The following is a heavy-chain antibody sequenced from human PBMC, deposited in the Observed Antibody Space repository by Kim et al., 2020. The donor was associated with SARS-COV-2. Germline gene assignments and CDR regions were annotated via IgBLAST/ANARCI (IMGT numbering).Heavy chain of an antibody. CDR1: GYTFTSYG. CDR3: ARDYYGSGSYYNVLVDP. V-gene: IGHV1-18*01. Sequence: ASVKVSCKASGYTFTSYGISWVRQAPGQGLEWMGWISAYNGNTNYAQKLQGRVTMTTDTSTSTAYMELRSLRSDDTAVYYCARDYYGSGSYYNVLVDPWGQGTLVTVSS. CDR2: ISAYNGNT. D-gene: IGHD3-10*01. J-gene: IGHJ5*02.